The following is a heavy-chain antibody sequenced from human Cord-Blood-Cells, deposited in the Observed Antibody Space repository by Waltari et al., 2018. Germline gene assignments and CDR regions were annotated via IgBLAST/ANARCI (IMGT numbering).Heavy chain of an antibody. Sequence: EVQLVESGGGLIQPGGSLRLSCAASGFTVSSNYMSWVRQAPGKGLEWVSVIYSGGSTYYAASVKGRFTIARDNSKNTLYLQMNSLRAEDTAVYYCARSKLDWYFDLLGRGTLVTVSS. V-gene: IGHV3-53*01. CDR1: GFTVSSNY. D-gene: IGHD1-1*01. J-gene: IGHJ2*01. CDR3: ARSKLDWYFDL. CDR2: IYSGGST.